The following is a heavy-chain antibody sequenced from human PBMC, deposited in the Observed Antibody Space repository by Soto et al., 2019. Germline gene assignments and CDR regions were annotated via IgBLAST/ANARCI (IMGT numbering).Heavy chain of an antibody. CDR1: GFTFDDYA. V-gene: IGHV3-9*01. J-gene: IGHJ3*02. CDR2: ISWNSGSI. CDR3: AKSGPGAFDI. Sequence: GGSLRLSCAASGFTFDDYAMHWVRQAPGKGLEWVSGISWNSGSIGYADSVKGRFTISRDNAKNSLYLQMNSLRAEDTALYYCAKSGPGAFDIWGQGTMVTVSS.